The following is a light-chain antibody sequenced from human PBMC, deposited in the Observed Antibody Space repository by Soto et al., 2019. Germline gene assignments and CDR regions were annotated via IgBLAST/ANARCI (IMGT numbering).Light chain of an antibody. V-gene: IGLV2-8*01. CDR1: SSDVGGYNY. J-gene: IGLJ1*01. CDR3: RQIAGSLFF. Sequence: QSALTQPPSASGSPGQSVTISCTGTSSDVGGYNYVSWYQQHPGKAPKLMIYEVSKRPSGVPDRFSGSKSGNTASLTVSGLQVEEKVKFYLRQIAGSLFFFGTGTK. CDR2: EVS.